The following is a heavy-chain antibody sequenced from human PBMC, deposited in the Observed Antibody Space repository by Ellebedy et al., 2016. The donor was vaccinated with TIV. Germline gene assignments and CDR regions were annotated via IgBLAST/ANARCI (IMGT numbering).Heavy chain of an antibody. J-gene: IGHJ4*02. D-gene: IGHD3-10*01. CDR1: GGSVSNNTYY. V-gene: IGHV4-61*01. Sequence: SETLSLXXRLPGGSVSNNTYYWSWIRQPPGKGLEWIGYIYYSGSTNYNPSLKSRVTMSVDTSKNQFSLRLRSVNAADTAVYYCATEKRGFGVVDYWGQGSLVTVSS. CDR3: ATEKRGFGVVDY. CDR2: IYYSGST.